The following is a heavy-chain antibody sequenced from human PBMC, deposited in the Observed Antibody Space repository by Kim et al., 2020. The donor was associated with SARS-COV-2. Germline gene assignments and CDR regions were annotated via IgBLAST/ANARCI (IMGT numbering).Heavy chain of an antibody. Sequence: SVKVSCKASGGTFSSYAISWVRQAPGQGLEWMGGIIPIFGTANYAQKFQGRVTITADKSTSTAYMELSSLRSEDTAVYYCARGNYDFWSGYYDYFDYWGQGTLVTVSS. V-gene: IGHV1-69*06. CDR2: IIPIFGTA. D-gene: IGHD3-3*01. CDR3: ARGNYDFWSGYYDYFDY. CDR1: GGTFSSYA. J-gene: IGHJ4*02.